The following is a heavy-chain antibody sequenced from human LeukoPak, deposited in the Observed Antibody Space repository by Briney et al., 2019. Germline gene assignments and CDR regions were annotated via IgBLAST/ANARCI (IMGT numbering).Heavy chain of an antibody. V-gene: IGHV3-53*01. CDR1: GFTVSSNY. J-gene: IGHJ4*02. CDR2: IYSSGSS. D-gene: IGHD3-10*01. CDR3: ARDLYYYGSGSYSGRRI. Sequence: GGSLRLSCAASGFTVSSNYMIWVRQPPGKGLEWVSGIYSSGSSYYADSVKGRFTISRDISKNTLYLQMNSLRAEDTAVYYCARDLYYYGSGSYSGRRIWGQGTLVTVSS.